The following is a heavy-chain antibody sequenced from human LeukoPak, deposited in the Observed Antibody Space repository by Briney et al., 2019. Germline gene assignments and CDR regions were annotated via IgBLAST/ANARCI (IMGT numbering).Heavy chain of an antibody. CDR1: GGSFSGYY. CDR2: IDHSGST. CDR3: ARVRTVGFLEWLLTFDY. J-gene: IGHJ4*02. D-gene: IGHD3-3*01. Sequence: SETLSLTCAVNGGSFSGYYWTWIRQSPGKGLEWIGEIDHSGSTNYNPSLKSRVTISVDTSKNQFSLKLSSVTAADTAVYYCARVRTVGFLEWLLTFDYWGQGTLVTVSS. V-gene: IGHV4-34*01.